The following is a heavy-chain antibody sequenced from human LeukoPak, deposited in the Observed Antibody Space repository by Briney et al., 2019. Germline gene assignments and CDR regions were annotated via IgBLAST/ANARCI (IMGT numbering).Heavy chain of an antibody. V-gene: IGHV3-30*18. CDR1: KFTFSNYG. J-gene: IGHJ4*02. CDR3: AKDPYYYGSGSYPPGVL. Sequence: AGGSLRLSCTASKFTFSNYGMQWVRQAPGKGLEWVAVISYDGSNKYYADSVKGRFTISRDNSKNTLYLQMNSLRAEDTAVYYCAKDPYYYGSGSYPPGVLWGQGTLVTVSS. D-gene: IGHD3-10*01. CDR2: ISYDGSNK.